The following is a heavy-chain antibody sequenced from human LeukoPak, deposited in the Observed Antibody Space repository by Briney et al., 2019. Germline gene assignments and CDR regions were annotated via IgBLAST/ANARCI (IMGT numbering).Heavy chain of an antibody. D-gene: IGHD2-2*01. CDR1: GDSIRGYY. V-gene: IGHV4-4*07. CDR3: AREGTYCSRTSCYDSFLDY. CDR2: IYTSGST. Sequence: SETLCLTCSDPGDSIRGYYRSWIRQPAGKGLQWIGRIYTSGSTNYNPSLKTPVTLSVDTFKSQFSLRLSSVTAADTAVYYCAREGTYCSRTSCYDSFLDYWGQGTLVTVSS. J-gene: IGHJ4*02.